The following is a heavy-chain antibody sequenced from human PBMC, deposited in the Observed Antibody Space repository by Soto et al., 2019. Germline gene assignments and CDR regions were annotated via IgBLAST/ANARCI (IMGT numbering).Heavy chain of an antibody. CDR1: GDSVTSGSYY. CDR3: AREWGLLPYYVMNV. V-gene: IGHV4-61*03. Sequence: SETLSLTCIVSGDSVTSGSYYWTWLRQPPGKGLEWIGYISYTGRTKYNPSLQSRVTISVDTSRNDFSLNLSSVTAADTAVYFCAREWGLLPYYVMNVWGHGTAVTVSS. J-gene: IGHJ6*02. D-gene: IGHD7-27*01. CDR2: ISYTGRT.